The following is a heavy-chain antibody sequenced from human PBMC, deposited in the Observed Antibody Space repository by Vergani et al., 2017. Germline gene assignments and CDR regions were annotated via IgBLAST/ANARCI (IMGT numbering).Heavy chain of an antibody. Sequence: EVQLVQSGAEVKKPGESLRISCKGSGYSFTSYWINWVRQMPGKGLEWMGRIDPSDSYTNYSPSFQGHVTISADKSISTAYLQWSSLKASDTAMYYCARMWEGSSWDNWFDPWGQGTLVTVSS. CDR3: ARMWEGSSWDNWFDP. CDR1: GYSFTSYW. J-gene: IGHJ5*02. CDR2: IDPSDSYT. V-gene: IGHV5-10-1*03. D-gene: IGHD6-13*01.